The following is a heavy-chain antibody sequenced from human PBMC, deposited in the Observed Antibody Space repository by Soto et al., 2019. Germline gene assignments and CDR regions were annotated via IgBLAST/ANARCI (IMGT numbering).Heavy chain of an antibody. CDR3: ARGNYDILTGGDAFVI. J-gene: IGHJ3*02. Sequence: ASVKVSCKASGYTFTSYCISWVRQAPGQGLEWMGWISAYNGNTNYAQKLQGRVTMTTDTSTSTAYMELRSLRSDDTAVYYCARGNYDILTGGDAFVIWGQGTMVTVSS. CDR1: GYTFTSYC. D-gene: IGHD3-9*01. CDR2: ISAYNGNT. V-gene: IGHV1-18*01.